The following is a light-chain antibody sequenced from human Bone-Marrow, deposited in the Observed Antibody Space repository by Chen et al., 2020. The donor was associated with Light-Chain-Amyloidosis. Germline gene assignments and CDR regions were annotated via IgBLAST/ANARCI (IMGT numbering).Light chain of an antibody. CDR3: QSYQGSSQGV. J-gene: IGLJ3*02. CDR1: SGSIATNY. Sequence: NFMLTQPHSVSESPGTTVIISCTRSSGSIATNYVQWYQQRPGSSPTTVIYEDYQRPSGVPDRFSGSIDRSSNSASHTISGLKTEDEDDYYCQSYQGSSQGVFGGGTKLTVL. CDR2: EDY. V-gene: IGLV6-57*01.